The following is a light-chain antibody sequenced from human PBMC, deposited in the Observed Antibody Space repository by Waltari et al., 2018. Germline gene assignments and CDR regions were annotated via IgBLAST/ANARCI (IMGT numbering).Light chain of an antibody. Sequence: IVLTQSPLSLPVAPGEPASISCRSSQSLLHSNASTYLVWYLQKQGQPPQLLIYLGSFRALGGSDRFSGTGSGTDFTLEISRVEAEDVGVYYCMQTLHTRAFGQGTRVEI. CDR3: MQTLHTRA. V-gene: IGKV2-28*01. CDR2: LGS. CDR1: QSLLHSNASTY. J-gene: IGKJ1*01.